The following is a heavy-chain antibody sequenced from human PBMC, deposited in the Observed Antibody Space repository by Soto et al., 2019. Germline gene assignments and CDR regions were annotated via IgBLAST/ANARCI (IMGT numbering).Heavy chain of an antibody. CDR2: IYSGGRT. D-gene: IGHD2-21*02. Sequence: EVQLVESGGGLIQPGGSLRLSCAASGFNVSSNHMRWVRQAPGKGLEWVSLIYSGGRTYYTDSVKGRFTISRDNSKNTLFLQMNSLRAEDTAVYYCARHRWGDTYFDYWGQGTLVTVSS. J-gene: IGHJ4*02. CDR3: ARHRWGDTYFDY. V-gene: IGHV3-53*01. CDR1: GFNVSSNH.